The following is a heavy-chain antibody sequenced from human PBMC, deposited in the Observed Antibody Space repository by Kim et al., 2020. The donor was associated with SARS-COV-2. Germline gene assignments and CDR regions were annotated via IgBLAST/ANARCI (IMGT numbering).Heavy chain of an antibody. V-gene: IGHV3-33*06. D-gene: IGHD2-21*01. J-gene: IGHJ4*02. Sequence: KGRFTISRDNSKNTLYLQMNSLRAEDTAVYYCAKDMVSYCGGDCSTAGYWGQGTLVTVSS. CDR3: AKDMVSYCGGDCSTAGY.